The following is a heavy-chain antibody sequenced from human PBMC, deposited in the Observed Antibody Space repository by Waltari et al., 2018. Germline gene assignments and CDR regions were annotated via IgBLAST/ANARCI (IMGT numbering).Heavy chain of an antibody. CDR3: AKAFSVEYEVGAAMHAFDI. D-gene: IGHD1-26*01. Sequence: GFTFSSYGMHWVRQAPGKGLEWVAFIRYDGSNKYYADSVKGRFTISRDNSKNTLYLQMNSLRAEDTAVYYCAKAFSVEYEVGAAMHAFDIWGQGTMVTVSS. J-gene: IGHJ3*02. CDR2: IRYDGSNK. V-gene: IGHV3-30*02. CDR1: GFTFSSYG.